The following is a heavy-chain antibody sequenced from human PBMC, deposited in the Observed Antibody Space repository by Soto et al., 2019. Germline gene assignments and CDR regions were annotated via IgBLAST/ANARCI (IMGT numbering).Heavy chain of an antibody. J-gene: IGHJ5*02. Sequence: GESLKISCKGSGYSFTSYWISWVRQMPGKGLEWMGRIDPSDSYTNYSPSFQGHVTISADKSISTAYLQWSSLKASDTAMYYCARLGTVGPWLVQDWFDPWGQGTLVTVSS. CDR1: GYSFTSYW. CDR3: ARLGTVGPWLVQDWFDP. CDR2: IDPSDSYT. D-gene: IGHD6-19*01. V-gene: IGHV5-10-1*01.